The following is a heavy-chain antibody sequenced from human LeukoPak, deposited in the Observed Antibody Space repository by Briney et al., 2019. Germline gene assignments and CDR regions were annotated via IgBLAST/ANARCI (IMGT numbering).Heavy chain of an antibody. CDR2: IYYSGST. CDR1: GYSISSGYY. V-gene: IGHV4-61*01. J-gene: IGHJ4*02. CDR3: ARAVVPHVGFDY. D-gene: IGHD4-23*01. Sequence: SETLSLTCTVSGYSISSGYYWSWIRQPPGKGLEWIGYIYYSGSTNYNPSLKSRVTISVDTSKNQFSLKLSSVTAADTAVYYCARAVVPHVGFDYWGQGTLVTVSS.